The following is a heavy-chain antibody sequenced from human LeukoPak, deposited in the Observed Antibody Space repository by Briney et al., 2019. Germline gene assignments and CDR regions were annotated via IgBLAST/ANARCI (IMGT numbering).Heavy chain of an antibody. CDR1: GFTFSSYS. Sequence: PGGSLRLSCAASGFTFSSYSMNWVRQAPGKGLEWVASISSSSSYIYYADSVKGRFTISRDNAKNSLYLQMNSLRAEDTAVYYCARNSIAAAGTFDYWGQGTLVTVSS. J-gene: IGHJ4*02. V-gene: IGHV3-21*01. CDR3: ARNSIAAAGTFDY. CDR2: ISSSSSYI. D-gene: IGHD6-13*01.